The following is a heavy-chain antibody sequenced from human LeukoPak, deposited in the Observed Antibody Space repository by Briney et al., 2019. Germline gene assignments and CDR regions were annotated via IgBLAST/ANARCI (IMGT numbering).Heavy chain of an antibody. Sequence: SETLSLTCAVHGASFSGYSWGWVRQSPGKGLEWIGEVNRVGYTIYNPSLKSRVTISIDTSTTQFSLRLTSVTVADTAVYFCARERVVSDYNWFDPWGQGTPVTVSS. CDR2: VNRVGYT. V-gene: IGHV4-34*01. CDR1: GASFSGYS. D-gene: IGHD6-25*01. J-gene: IGHJ5*02. CDR3: ARERVVSDYNWFDP.